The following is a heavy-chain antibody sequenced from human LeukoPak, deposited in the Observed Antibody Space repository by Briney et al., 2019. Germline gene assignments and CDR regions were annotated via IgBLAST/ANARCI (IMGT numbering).Heavy chain of an antibody. J-gene: IGHJ4*02. CDR3: ARVHYYDSSGYLNIMEDY. V-gene: IGHV3-48*03. CDR2: ISSSGSTI. CDR1: GFTFSSYE. D-gene: IGHD3-22*01. Sequence: PGGSLRLSCAASGFTFSSYEMNWVRQAPGKGLEWVSYISSSGSTIYYADSVKGRFTISRDNAKNSLYLQMNSLRAEDTAVYYCARVHYYDSSGYLNIMEDYWGQGTLVTVSS.